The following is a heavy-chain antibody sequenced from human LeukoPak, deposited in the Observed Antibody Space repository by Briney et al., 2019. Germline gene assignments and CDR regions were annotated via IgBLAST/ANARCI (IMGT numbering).Heavy chain of an antibody. J-gene: IGHJ1*01. CDR1: GFTFSRHW. Sequence: GGSLRLSCAASGFTFSRHWMYWVRQAPGKGLVWVPRVNADESRAIIADSVKGRFTISRDNARDTVYLQMNSLSVEDTAVYFCGSGITEEDSVAIEHWGQGTLVTVSS. V-gene: IGHV3-74*01. CDR3: GSGITEEDSVAIEH. CDR2: VNADESRA. D-gene: IGHD1-14*01.